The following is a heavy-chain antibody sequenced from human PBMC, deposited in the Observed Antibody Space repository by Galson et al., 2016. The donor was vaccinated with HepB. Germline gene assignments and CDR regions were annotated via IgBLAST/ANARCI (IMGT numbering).Heavy chain of an antibody. J-gene: IGHJ4*02. CDR2: IFHTGST. Sequence: SETLSLTCAVSGGSISSNNWWSWVRQPPGKGLEWIGEIFHTGSTNYNASLKSRLTMSIDKSENQFSLKLSSVTAADTAVYYCAKVSDIVTAYSYYFDYWGQGTLVTVSS. V-gene: IGHV4-4*02. CDR1: GGSISSNNW. D-gene: IGHD3-9*01. CDR3: AKVSDIVTAYSYYFDY.